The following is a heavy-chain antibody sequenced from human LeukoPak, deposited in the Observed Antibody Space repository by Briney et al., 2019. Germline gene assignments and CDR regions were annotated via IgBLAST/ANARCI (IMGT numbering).Heavy chain of an antibody. J-gene: IGHJ4*02. D-gene: IGHD3-3*01. V-gene: IGHV3-30*18. CDR3: AKEVPNYDFWSGYSGTDY. CDR1: GFTFSSYG. CDR2: ISSDGSNK. Sequence: GRSLRLSCAASGFTFSSYGMHWVRQAPGKGLEWVAVISSDGSNKYYADSVKGRFTISRDNSKNTLYLQMNSLRAEDTAVYYCAKEVPNYDFWSGYSGTDYWGQGTLVTVSS.